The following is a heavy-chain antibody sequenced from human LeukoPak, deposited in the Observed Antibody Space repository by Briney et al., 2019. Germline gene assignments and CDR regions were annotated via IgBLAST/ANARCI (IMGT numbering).Heavy chain of an antibody. CDR1: GFTFSNYA. CDR3: AKDRTYYYDSSGYSYFDY. D-gene: IGHD3-22*01. J-gene: IGHJ4*02. Sequence: GGSLRLSCAASGFTFSNYAMSWVRQAPGKGLEWVSVISGSGGSTDYADSVKGRFTISRDNSKNTLYLQMNSLRAEDTAVYYCAKDRTYYYDSSGYSYFDYWGQGTLVTVSS. CDR2: ISGSGGST. V-gene: IGHV3-23*01.